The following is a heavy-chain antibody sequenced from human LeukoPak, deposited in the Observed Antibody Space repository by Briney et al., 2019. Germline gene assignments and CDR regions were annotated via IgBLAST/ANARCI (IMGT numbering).Heavy chain of an antibody. CDR1: GFTLSSYS. V-gene: IGHV3-21*01. D-gene: IGHD3-22*01. CDR3: ARVGYYDKAFDI. J-gene: IGHJ3*02. Sequence: GGSLRLSCAASGFTLSSYSMNWVRQAPGKGLEWVSSISSSSSYIYYADSVKGRFTISRDNAKNSLYLQMNSLRAEDTAVHYCARVGYYDKAFDIWGQGTMVTVSS. CDR2: ISSSSSYI.